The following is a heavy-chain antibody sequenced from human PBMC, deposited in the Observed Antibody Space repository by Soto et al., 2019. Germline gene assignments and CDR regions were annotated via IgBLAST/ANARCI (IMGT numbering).Heavy chain of an antibody. J-gene: IGHJ4*02. CDR2: IWSDGSNK. Sequence: GESLKISCAAAQLTFRRYVMHWVRQAPGKGLEWVAAIWSDGSNKYYVDSVKGRFTISRDNSKNTLYLQMNSLTVEDTAVYYCARESGSYHFDYWGQGTPVTVSS. CDR1: QLTFRRYV. CDR3: ARESGSYHFDY. D-gene: IGHD1-26*01. V-gene: IGHV3-33*01.